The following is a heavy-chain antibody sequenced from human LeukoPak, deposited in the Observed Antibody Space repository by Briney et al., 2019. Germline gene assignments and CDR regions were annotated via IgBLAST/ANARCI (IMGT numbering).Heavy chain of an antibody. J-gene: IGHJ6*03. D-gene: IGHD5-18*01. CDR3: ARAVQLWNTYYYYMDV. V-gene: IGHV4-39*07. Sequence: SETLSLTCTVSGGSISSSSYYWGWIRQPPGKGLEWIGSIYYSGSTNYNPSLKSRVTISVDTSKNQFSLKLSSVTAADTAVYYCARAVQLWNTYYYYMDVWGKGTTVTVSS. CDR1: GGSISSSSYY. CDR2: IYYSGST.